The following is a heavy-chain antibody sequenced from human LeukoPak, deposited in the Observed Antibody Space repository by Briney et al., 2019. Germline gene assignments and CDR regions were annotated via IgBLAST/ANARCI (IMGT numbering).Heavy chain of an antibody. Sequence: ASETLSLTCTVSGGSISSYYWSWIRQPPGKGLEWIGYIYYSGSTNYNPSLESRVTISVDTSKNQLSLKLSSVTAADTAVYYCASTLIAAAGIRSRTLNYHQFDYWGQGTLVTVSS. CDR1: GGSISSYY. J-gene: IGHJ4*02. V-gene: IGHV4-59*08. CDR3: ASTLIAAAGIRSRTLNYHQFDY. CDR2: IYYSGST. D-gene: IGHD6-13*01.